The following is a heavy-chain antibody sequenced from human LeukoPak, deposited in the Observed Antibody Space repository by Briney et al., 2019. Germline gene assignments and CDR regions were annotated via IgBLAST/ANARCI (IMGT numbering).Heavy chain of an antibody. D-gene: IGHD3-3*01. CDR3: ARDSNSDFWSGYYTNYFDY. Sequence: GGSLRLSCVVSGFTFSQFAVHWVRQAPGKGLEWVADISHDGRNTYYADSVKGRFTISRDNSKNTLYLQMNSLRTEDTAVYYCARDSNSDFWSGYYTNYFDYWGQGTLVTVSS. V-gene: IGHV3-30*04. CDR1: GFTFSQFA. CDR2: ISHDGRNT. J-gene: IGHJ4*02.